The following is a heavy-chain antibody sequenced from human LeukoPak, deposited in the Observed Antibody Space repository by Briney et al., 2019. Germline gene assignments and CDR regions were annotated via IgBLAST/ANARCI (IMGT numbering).Heavy chain of an antibody. CDR3: ARGRSGYSYAFDY. CDR2: IYPGDSDT. CDR1: GYSFTSYW. Sequence: GASLKISCKGFGYSFTSYWIGWVRQMPGEGLDLMGIIYPGDSDTRYSPSFQGQVTISADKSISTAYLQWSSLKASDTAMYYCARGRSGYSYAFDYWGQGTLVTVSS. J-gene: IGHJ4*02. V-gene: IGHV5-51*01. D-gene: IGHD5-18*01.